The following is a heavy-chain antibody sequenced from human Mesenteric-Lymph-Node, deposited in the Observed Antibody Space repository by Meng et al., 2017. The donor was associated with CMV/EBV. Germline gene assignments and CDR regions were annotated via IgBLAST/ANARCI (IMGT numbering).Heavy chain of an antibody. Sequence: IRSSNWWSWVRQPPGKGLEWIGEVYHSGSTNYNPSLKSRVTISVNKSKDQFSLKLSSVTAADTAVYCCTRDRRTYGSGSYPIYYFDYWGQGTLVTVSS. CDR2: VYHSGST. D-gene: IGHD3-10*01. J-gene: IGHJ4*02. CDR3: TRDRRTYGSGSYPIYYFDY. CDR1: IRSSNW. V-gene: IGHV4-4*01.